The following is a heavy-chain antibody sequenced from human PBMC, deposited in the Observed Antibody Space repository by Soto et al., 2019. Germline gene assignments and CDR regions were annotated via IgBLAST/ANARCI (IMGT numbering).Heavy chain of an antibody. CDR3: ARDPYYDSSGYLASNGMDV. V-gene: IGHV3-53*04. D-gene: IGHD3-22*01. J-gene: IGHJ6*02. Sequence: EVQLVESGGGLVQPGGSLRLSCAASGFTVSSNYMSWVRQAPGKGLEWVSVIYSDGSTYSADSVKGRFTISRHNSKNTLYLQMNSLRAEDTAVYYCARDPYYDSSGYLASNGMDVWGQGTTVSVSS. CDR1: GFTVSSNY. CDR2: IYSDGST.